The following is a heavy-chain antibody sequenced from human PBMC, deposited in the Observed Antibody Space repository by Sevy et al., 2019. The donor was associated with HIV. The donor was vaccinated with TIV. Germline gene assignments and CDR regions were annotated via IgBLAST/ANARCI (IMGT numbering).Heavy chain of an antibody. V-gene: IGHV3-49*03. CDR3: TRDPTEGIAVAGTWYDP. J-gene: IGHJ5*02. Sequence: GGSLRLSCKASGFTFGDYAMSWFRQAPGKGLEWVGFIRNKDYDVTTEYAGSVKGRFTIFRDDSKSIAYLQMNSLKTENTAVYYCTRDPTEGIAVAGTWYDPWGQGTLVTVSS. D-gene: IGHD6-19*01. CDR1: GFTFGDYA. CDR2: IRNKDYDVTT.